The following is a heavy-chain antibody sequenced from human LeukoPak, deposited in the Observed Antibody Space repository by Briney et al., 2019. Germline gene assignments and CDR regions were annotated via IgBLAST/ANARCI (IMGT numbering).Heavy chain of an antibody. CDR1: GFTFSSYA. V-gene: IGHV3-23*01. J-gene: IGHJ5*02. CDR3: AKDFRFGELLNNWFDP. Sequence: GGSLRLSCAASGFTFSSYATSWVRQAPGKGLGWVSAISGSGGSTYYADSVKGRFTISRDNSKNTLYLQMNSLRAEDTAVYYCAKDFRFGELLNNWFDPWGQGTLVTVSS. D-gene: IGHD3-10*01. CDR2: ISGSGGST.